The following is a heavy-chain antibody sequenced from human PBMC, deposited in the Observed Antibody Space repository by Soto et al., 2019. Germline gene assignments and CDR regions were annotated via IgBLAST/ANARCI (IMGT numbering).Heavy chain of an antibody. CDR3: ARHEHGRGAAAGMGY. CDR1: GGSVSSGSYY. Sequence: PSESLCLTCTVSGGSVSSGSYYWSWIRQPPGKGLEWIGYIYYSGSTNYNPSLKSRVTISVDTSKNQFSLRLSSVTAADTAVYYCARHEHGRGAAAGMGYWGQGTLVTVSS. CDR2: IYYSGST. D-gene: IGHD6-13*01. V-gene: IGHV4-61*01. J-gene: IGHJ4*02.